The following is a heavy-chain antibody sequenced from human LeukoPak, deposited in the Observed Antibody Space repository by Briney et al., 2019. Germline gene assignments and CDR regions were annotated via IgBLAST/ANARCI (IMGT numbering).Heavy chain of an antibody. CDR3: ARDQDLSE. Sequence: PGGSLRLSCEASGFSFKNYPMHWVRQAPGKGLEWVAVISSDGSKKYFADSVKGRFTISRDNSKNTLYVQMNSLRTEDTAVYYCARDQDLSEWGQGTLVTVSS. V-gene: IGHV3-30-3*01. J-gene: IGHJ4*02. CDR2: ISSDGSKK. CDR1: GFSFKNYP.